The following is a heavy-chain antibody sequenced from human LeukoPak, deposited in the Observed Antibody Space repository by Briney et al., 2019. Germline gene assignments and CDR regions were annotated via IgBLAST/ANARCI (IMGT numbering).Heavy chain of an antibody. V-gene: IGHV1-2*02. CDR3: ARGIIAVAGEPSY. CDR1: GYTFTGYY. J-gene: IGHJ4*02. Sequence: ASVKVSCKASGYTFTGYYMHWVRQAPGQGLEWMGWINPNSGGTNYAQKFQGRVTMTRDTSISTAYMELSGLRSDDTAVYYCARGIIAVAGEPSYWGQGTLVTVSS. CDR2: INPNSGGT. D-gene: IGHD6-19*01.